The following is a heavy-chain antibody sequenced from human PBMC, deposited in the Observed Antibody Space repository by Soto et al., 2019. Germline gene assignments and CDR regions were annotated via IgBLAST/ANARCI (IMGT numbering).Heavy chain of an antibody. CDR2: IIPIFGTA. CDR3: ASGGGTAARPYYYYGMDV. CDR1: GGTFSSYA. V-gene: IGHV1-69*13. J-gene: IGHJ6*02. Sequence: ASVKVSCKASGGTFSSYAISWVRQAPGQGLEWMGGIIPIFGTANYAQKFQGRVTITADESTSTAYMELSSLRSEDTAVYYCASGGGTAARPYYYYGMDVWGQGTTVTVSS. D-gene: IGHD6-6*01.